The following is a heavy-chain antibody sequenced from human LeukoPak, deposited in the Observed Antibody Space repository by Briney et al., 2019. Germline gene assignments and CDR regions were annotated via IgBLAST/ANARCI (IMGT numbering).Heavy chain of an antibody. CDR1: GFTFSSSW. D-gene: IGHD3-3*01. J-gene: IGHJ3*02. V-gene: IGHV3-74*01. Sequence: GGSLRPSCAASGFTFSSSWMYWVRQAPGKGLVWVSRIDSDGSDTTYADSVKGRFTISRDNSKNTLYLQMNSLRAEDTAVYYCARGRFSNAFDIWGQGTMVTVSS. CDR3: ARGRFSNAFDI. CDR2: IDSDGSDT.